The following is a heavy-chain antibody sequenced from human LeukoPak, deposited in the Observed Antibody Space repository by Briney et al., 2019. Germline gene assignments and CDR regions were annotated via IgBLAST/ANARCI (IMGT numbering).Heavy chain of an antibody. CDR2: ISSSSSYI. CDR1: GFTFSSYS. D-gene: IGHD5-18*01. V-gene: IGHV3-21*01. Sequence: PGGSLRLSCAASGFTFSSYSMNWVRQAPGKGLEWVSSISSSSSYIYYADSVKGRFTISRDNAKNSLYLQMSSLRAEDTAVYYCARGYSYGYYYYGMDVWGQGTTVTVSS. CDR3: ARGYSYGYYYYGMDV. J-gene: IGHJ6*02.